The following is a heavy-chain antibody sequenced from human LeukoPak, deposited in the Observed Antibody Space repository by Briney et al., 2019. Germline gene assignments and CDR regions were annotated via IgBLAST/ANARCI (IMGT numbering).Heavy chain of an antibody. CDR3: ARDSPYYDSSGYKASFDY. CDR1: GGSISSYY. V-gene: IGHV4-4*07. D-gene: IGHD3-22*01. Sequence: SETLSLTCTVSGGSISSYYWSWIRQPARKGLEWIGRIYTSGSTNYNPSLKSRVTMSVDTSKNQFSLKLSSVTAADTAVYYCARDSPYYDSSGYKASFDYWGQGTLVTVSS. J-gene: IGHJ4*02. CDR2: IYTSGST.